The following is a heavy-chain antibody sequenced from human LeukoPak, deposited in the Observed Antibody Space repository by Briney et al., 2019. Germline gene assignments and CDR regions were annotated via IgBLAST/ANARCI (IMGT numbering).Heavy chain of an antibody. D-gene: IGHD1-1*01. CDR2: ISADNGNT. Sequence: GASVKVSCKASGYTFTSYGISWVRQAPGQGLEWMGWISADNGNTNYAQKLQGRVTMTTDTSTSTAYMELRSLRSDDTAVYYCASGWSDPGGYYYYYGMDVWGQGTTVTVSS. CDR3: ASGWSDPGGYYYYYGMDV. CDR1: GYTFTSYG. J-gene: IGHJ6*02. V-gene: IGHV1-18*01.